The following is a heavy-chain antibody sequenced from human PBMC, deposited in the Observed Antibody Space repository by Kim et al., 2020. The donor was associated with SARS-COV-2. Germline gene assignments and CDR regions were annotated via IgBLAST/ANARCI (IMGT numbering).Heavy chain of an antibody. D-gene: IGHD2-15*01. CDR1: GGSFSGYY. CDR3: ARGRIFVVVVAATAQNWFDP. CDR2: INHSGST. Sequence: SGTLSLTCAVYGGSFSGYYWNWIRQPPGKGLEWIGEINHSGSTNYNPSLKSRVSISVDTSKNQFSLKLSSVTAADTAVYYCARGRIFVVVVAATAQNWFDPWGQGTLVTVSS. J-gene: IGHJ5*02. V-gene: IGHV4-34*01.